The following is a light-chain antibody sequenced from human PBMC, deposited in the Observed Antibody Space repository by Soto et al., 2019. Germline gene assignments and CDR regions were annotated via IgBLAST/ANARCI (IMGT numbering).Light chain of an antibody. Sequence: EIVMTQSPATLSVSPGERATLSCRASQSVSTNFAWYQQEPVAWYQQKPGQAPRLLIFGGSTRATGVPARFSGSGSGTEFTLTISSLRSEDFAVYYCQQYDTWPRTFGQGTKVEIK. J-gene: IGKJ1*01. CDR3: QQYDTWPRT. CDR2: GGS. V-gene: IGKV3-15*01. CDR1: QSVSTN.